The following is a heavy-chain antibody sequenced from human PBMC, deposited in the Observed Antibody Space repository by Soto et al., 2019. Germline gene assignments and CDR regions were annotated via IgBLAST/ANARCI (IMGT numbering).Heavy chain of an antibody. D-gene: IGHD4-17*01. Sequence: QVQLQELGPGLVKPSQTLSLTCTVSGGSISSGGFYWTWIRQHPGKGLEWIGSIYYAGNTYYNPSLKSRLSISGDTSKNQFSLKLTSVTAADTAVYYCARDANTAPSYYYGMDVWGQGTTVTVSS. J-gene: IGHJ6*02. CDR1: GGSISSGGFY. CDR3: ARDANTAPSYYYGMDV. CDR2: IYYAGNT. V-gene: IGHV4-31*03.